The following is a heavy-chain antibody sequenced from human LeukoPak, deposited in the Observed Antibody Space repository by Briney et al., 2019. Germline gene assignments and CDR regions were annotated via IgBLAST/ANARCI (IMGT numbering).Heavy chain of an antibody. CDR2: IIPIFGTA. Sequence: GASVKVSCKASGGTFSSYAISWVRQAPGQGLEWMGGIIPIFGTANYAQKFQGRVTITTDESTSTAYMELSSLRSEDTAVYYCARVGQSSTRENWSDPWGQGTLVTVSS. J-gene: IGHJ5*02. D-gene: IGHD2-2*01. CDR1: GGTFSSYA. CDR3: ARVGQSSTRENWSDP. V-gene: IGHV1-69*05.